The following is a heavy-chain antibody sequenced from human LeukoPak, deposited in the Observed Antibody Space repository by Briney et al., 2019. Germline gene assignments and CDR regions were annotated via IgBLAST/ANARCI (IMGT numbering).Heavy chain of an antibody. Sequence: GGSLRPSCAASGFTFSSYAMSWVRQAPGKGLEWVSVISGSGGSTYYADSVKGRFTISRDNSKNTLYLQMNSLRAEDTAVYYCAKDRGLLGYCSSTSCYFDYWGQGTLVTVSS. J-gene: IGHJ4*02. V-gene: IGHV3-23*01. CDR3: AKDRGLLGYCSSTSCYFDY. CDR2: ISGSGGST. D-gene: IGHD2-2*01. CDR1: GFTFSSYA.